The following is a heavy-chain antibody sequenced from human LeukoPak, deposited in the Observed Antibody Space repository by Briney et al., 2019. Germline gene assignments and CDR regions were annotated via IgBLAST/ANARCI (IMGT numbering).Heavy chain of an antibody. J-gene: IGHJ3*02. Sequence: SETLSLTCTVSGGSFSSSDYYWGWIRQPPGKGLEWIGSIYYSGTTYYNPSLKSRVTISVDTSKKQFSLKLSSVTAADTAVYYCARVIGSGSYYIFSAFDIWGQGTMVTVSS. V-gene: IGHV4-39*01. D-gene: IGHD3-10*01. CDR2: IYYSGTT. CDR1: GGSFSSSDYY. CDR3: ARVIGSGSYYIFSAFDI.